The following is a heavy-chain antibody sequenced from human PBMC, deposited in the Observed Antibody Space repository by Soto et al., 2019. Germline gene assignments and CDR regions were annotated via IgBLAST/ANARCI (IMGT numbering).Heavy chain of an antibody. J-gene: IGHJ6*02. Sequence: PGESLKISCKGSGYSFTSYWIAWVRLMPGKGLEWMGIIYPGDSNTRYSPSFQGQVIISADKSISAAYLQWSSLKASDTAMYYCANPSPGRSHYGMDVWGQGTTVTVSS. CDR3: ANPSPGRSHYGMDV. CDR2: IYPGDSNT. CDR1: GYSFTSYW. V-gene: IGHV5-51*01.